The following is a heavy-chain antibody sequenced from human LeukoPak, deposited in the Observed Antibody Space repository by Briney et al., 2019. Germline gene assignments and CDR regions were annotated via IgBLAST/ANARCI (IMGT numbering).Heavy chain of an antibody. CDR3: SRENGAFSPFGY. V-gene: IGHV4-4*02. CDR1: GGSISNTNW. CDR2: ISLTGLT. J-gene: IGHJ4*02. D-gene: IGHD2-8*01. Sequence: SGTLSLTCGVSGGSISNTNWWSWVRQPPGQGLEWIGEISLTGLTHYNPSLESRVTVSLDKSKNQLPLNLTSVTAADTAVYYCSRENGAFSPFGYWGQGTLVTVPS.